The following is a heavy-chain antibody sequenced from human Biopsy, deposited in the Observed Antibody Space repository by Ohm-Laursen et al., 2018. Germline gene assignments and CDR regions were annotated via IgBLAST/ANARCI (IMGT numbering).Heavy chain of an antibody. CDR1: GYALTELS. D-gene: IGHD3-10*01. CDR2: FDREERKT. V-gene: IGHV1-24*01. CDR3: ATGPYYDTRFYYNVRPFDF. J-gene: IGHJ4*02. Sequence: SVKVSCKVSGYALTELSIHWVRQTGGKGLEWMGGFDREERKTVYAEKFQGRVTMTEDTSTDTVYMEVTSLRSDDTAVYYCATGPYYDTRFYYNVRPFDFWGQGTLVTVSS.